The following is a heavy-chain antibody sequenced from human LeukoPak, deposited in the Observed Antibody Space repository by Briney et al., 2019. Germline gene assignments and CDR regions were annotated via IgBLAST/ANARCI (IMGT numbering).Heavy chain of an antibody. CDR2: INPSSGGT. Sequence: ASVKVSCKTSGYTFTDYYMHWVRQAPGQGLEYMGWINPSSGGTDYAQKFQGRVTMTRDSSISTAYMELSSLRSDDTAMYYCARVLPGDGYSYGYWGQGTLVTVSS. D-gene: IGHD5-18*01. V-gene: IGHV1-2*02. J-gene: IGHJ4*02. CDR1: GYTFTDYY. CDR3: ARVLPGDGYSYGY.